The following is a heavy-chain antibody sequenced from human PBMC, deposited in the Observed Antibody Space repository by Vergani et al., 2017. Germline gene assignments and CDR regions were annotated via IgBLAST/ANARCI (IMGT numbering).Heavy chain of an antibody. V-gene: IGHV4-39*01. Sequence: QLQLQESGPGLVKPSETLSLTCTVSGGSISSSSYYWGWIRQPPGKGLEWIGSIYYSGSTYYNPSLKSRVTIAVDTSKNQFSLKLRSVTAADTAVYYCARHSRILGDIVVVPAAIRGSNWFDPWGQGTLVTVSS. CDR1: GGSISSSSYY. D-gene: IGHD2-2*02. CDR3: ARHSRILGDIVVVPAAIRGSNWFDP. CDR2: IYYSGST. J-gene: IGHJ5*02.